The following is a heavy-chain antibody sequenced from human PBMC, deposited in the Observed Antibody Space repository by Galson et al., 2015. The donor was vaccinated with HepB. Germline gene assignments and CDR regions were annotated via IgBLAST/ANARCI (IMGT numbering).Heavy chain of an antibody. CDR3: AQMPRDFWSGYHEGLNWFDP. Sequence: PALVKPTQTLTLTCTFSGFSLSTSGVGVGWIRQPPGKALEWLALIYWNDDKRYSPSLKSRLTITKDTSKNQVVLTMTNMDPVDTATYYCAQMPRDFWSGYHEGLNWFDPWGQGTLVTVSS. CDR2: IYWNDDK. D-gene: IGHD3-3*01. CDR1: GFSLSTSGVG. V-gene: IGHV2-5*01. J-gene: IGHJ5*02.